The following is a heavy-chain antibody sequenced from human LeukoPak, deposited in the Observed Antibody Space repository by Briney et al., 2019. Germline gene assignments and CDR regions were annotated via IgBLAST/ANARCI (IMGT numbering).Heavy chain of an antibody. CDR3: ARGRRTYYDSSGYRGNDY. D-gene: IGHD3-22*01. J-gene: IGHJ4*02. V-gene: IGHV1-2*06. CDR1: GYTFTGYY. CDR2: INPNSGGT. Sequence: ASVKVSCKASGYTFTGYYMHWVRQAPGQGLEWMGRINPNSGGTNYAQKFQGRVTMTRDTSISTAYMELSGLRSDDTAVYYCARGRRTYYDSSGYRGNDYWGQGTLVTVSS.